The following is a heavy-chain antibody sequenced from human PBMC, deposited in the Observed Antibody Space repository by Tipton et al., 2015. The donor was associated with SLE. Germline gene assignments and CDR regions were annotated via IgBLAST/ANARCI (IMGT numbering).Heavy chain of an antibody. J-gene: IGHJ3*02. CDR1: GFTLRSYD. CDR2: IWFDGSKK. Sequence: SLRLSCATSGFTLRSYDMHWVRQAPGKGLEWVALIWFDGSKKYFADSVKGRLTISRDTSTNTLYLQMNSLRAEDTAVYYCARQNDDRNAFDIWGQGTRVTVSS. V-gene: IGHV3-33*01. D-gene: IGHD1-1*01. CDR3: ARQNDDRNAFDI.